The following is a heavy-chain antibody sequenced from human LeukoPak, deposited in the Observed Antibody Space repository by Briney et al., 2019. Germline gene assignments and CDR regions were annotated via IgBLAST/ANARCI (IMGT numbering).Heavy chain of an antibody. CDR1: GYTFTSYG. CDR2: ISAYTGNT. D-gene: IGHD2-21*02. CDR3: ARDLAYCGGDCYTMGF. Sequence: ASVKVSCKASGYTFTSYGISWVRQAPGQGLEWMGWISAYTGNTNYAQKLQGRVTMTTDTSTSTAYMELRSLRSDDTAVYYCARDLAYCGGDCYTMGFWGQGTLVTVSS. V-gene: IGHV1-18*01. J-gene: IGHJ4*02.